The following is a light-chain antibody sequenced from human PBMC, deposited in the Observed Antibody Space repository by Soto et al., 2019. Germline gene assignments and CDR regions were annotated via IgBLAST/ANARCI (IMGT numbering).Light chain of an antibody. V-gene: IGKV3-15*01. CDR3: QQYDKWPRT. CDR1: QSVSSY. Sequence: EIVLTQSPATLSLSPGEIATLSCRASQSVSSYLAWYQQKPGQAPRLLIYGESTRATGVPDRLSGSGSGTELNLTISKLQSEDFAVYHCQQYDKWPRTFGQGTKVDIK. CDR2: GES. J-gene: IGKJ1*01.